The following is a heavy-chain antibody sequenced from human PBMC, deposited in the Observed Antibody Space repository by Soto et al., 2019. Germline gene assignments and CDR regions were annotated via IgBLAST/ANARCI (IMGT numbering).Heavy chain of an antibody. J-gene: IGHJ4*02. D-gene: IGHD6-19*01. CDR3: ARVAWQWRLVRNLGYFDY. CDR2: INHSGST. Sequence: QVQLQQWGAGLLKPSETLSLTCAVYGGSFSGYYWSWIRQPPGTGLEWIGEINHSGSTNYNPSLKSRVTISVDTSKYQFSLKLSSVTAADTAVYYCARVAWQWRLVRNLGYFDYWGQGTLVTVSS. CDR1: GGSFSGYY. V-gene: IGHV4-34*01.